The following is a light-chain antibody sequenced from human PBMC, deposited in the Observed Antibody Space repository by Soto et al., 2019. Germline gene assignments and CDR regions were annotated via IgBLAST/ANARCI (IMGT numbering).Light chain of an antibody. J-gene: IGLJ3*02. CDR2: EDT. CDR1: SSDVGGSGL. V-gene: IGLV2-23*02. CDR3: CSYAGNRTFV. Sequence: QSALTQPASVSGSPGQSITISCTGTSSDVGGSGLVSWYRQHPGKAPQVLIYEDTKRPSGVSFRFSASKSGKTASLTISGLQAEDEADYHCCSYAGNRTFVFGGGTKLTVL.